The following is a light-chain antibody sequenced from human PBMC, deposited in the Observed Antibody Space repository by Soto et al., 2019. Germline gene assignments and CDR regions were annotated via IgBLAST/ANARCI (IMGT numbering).Light chain of an antibody. CDR1: QDISNY. CDR2: DAS. CDR3: QQYDSLPRT. V-gene: IGKV1-33*01. J-gene: IGKJ2*01. Sequence: DIQMTQSPSSLSASLGDRVTITCQASQDISNYLNWYQQKPGKAPKLLIYDASNLQTGVPSRFSGSGSGTDFTFTISSLQPEDIATYYCQQYDSLPRTFGQGTKLEIQ.